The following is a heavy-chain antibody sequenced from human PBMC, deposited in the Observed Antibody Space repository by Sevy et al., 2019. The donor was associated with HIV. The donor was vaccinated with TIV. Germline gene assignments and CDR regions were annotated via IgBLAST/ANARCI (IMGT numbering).Heavy chain of an antibody. CDR3: ARREVRGVNGAFDI. V-gene: IGHV3-13*01. CDR1: GFTFSSYD. J-gene: IGHJ3*02. D-gene: IGHD3-10*01. CDR2: IGTAGDT. Sequence: GGSLRLSCAASGFTFSSYDMHWVRQATGKGLECVSAIGTAGDTYYPGSVKGRFTISRENAKNSLYLQMNSLRAGDTAVYYCARREVRGVNGAFDIWGQGTMVTVSS.